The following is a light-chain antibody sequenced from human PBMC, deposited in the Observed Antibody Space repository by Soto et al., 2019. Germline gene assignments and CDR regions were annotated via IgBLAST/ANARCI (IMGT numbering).Light chain of an antibody. V-gene: IGKV1-39*01. J-gene: IGKJ3*01. CDR2: AAS. Sequence: DIQMTQSPSSLSASVGDRVTVTCRASQSISNYLNWYQQKPGKAPKLLIYAASSLQSGVPSRFSGSGSGTDFTLTISSLQPEDFATYYCQHTSSTPSTFGPGTKVDIE. CDR3: QHTSSTPST. CDR1: QSISNY.